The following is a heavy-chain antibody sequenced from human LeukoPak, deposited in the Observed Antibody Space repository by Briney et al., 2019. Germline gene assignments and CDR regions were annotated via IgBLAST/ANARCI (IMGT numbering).Heavy chain of an antibody. D-gene: IGHD3-22*01. Sequence: GRSLRLSCAASGFTFSNAWMSWVRQAPGKGLEWVGRIKSKTDGGTTDYAAPVKGRFTISRDDSKNTLYLQMNSLKTEDTAVYYCTTDQFIYYDSSGYYYKTEYFQHWGQGTLVTVSS. V-gene: IGHV3-15*01. J-gene: IGHJ1*01. CDR1: GFTFSNAW. CDR3: TTDQFIYYDSSGYYYKTEYFQH. CDR2: IKSKTDGGTT.